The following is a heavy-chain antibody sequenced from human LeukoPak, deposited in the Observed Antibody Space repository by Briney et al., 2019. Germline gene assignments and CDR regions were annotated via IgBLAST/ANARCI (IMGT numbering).Heavy chain of an antibody. CDR2: ISSSGGST. Sequence: GGSLRLSCAASGFTFSTYAMSWVRQAPGKGLEWVSAISSSGGSTNYADSVKGRFTISRDNSKNTLYLQMNSLRAEDTAVYYCARAERSLGLELRYAFDIWGQGTMVTVSS. V-gene: IGHV3-23*01. D-gene: IGHD1-7*01. J-gene: IGHJ3*02. CDR1: GFTFSTYA. CDR3: ARAERSLGLELRYAFDI.